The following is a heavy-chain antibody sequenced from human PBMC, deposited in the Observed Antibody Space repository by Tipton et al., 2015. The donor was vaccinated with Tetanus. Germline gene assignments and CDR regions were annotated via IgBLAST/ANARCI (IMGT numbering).Heavy chain of an antibody. CDR1: GFIFSSYG. V-gene: IGHV3-33*01. CDR2: SWCDGTDQ. CDR3: AREADCRGGSCFSGDFDN. D-gene: IGHD2-15*01. Sequence: SGFIFSSYGIHWVRQAPGKGLEWVAVSWCDGTDQYYADSVKGRFTLSRDNSKNTLYLQMNSLRAEDTALYYCAREADCRGGSCFSGDFDNWGQGTQVTVSS. J-gene: IGHJ4*02.